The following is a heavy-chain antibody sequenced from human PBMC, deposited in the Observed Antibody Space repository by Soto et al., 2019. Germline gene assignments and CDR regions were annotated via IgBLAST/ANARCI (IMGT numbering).Heavy chain of an antibody. CDR3: ARDGAAAGTFDY. D-gene: IGHD6-13*01. CDR1: GFKFSSYA. CDR2: ISSDGSND. J-gene: IGHJ4*02. V-gene: IGHV3-30*03. Sequence: QVQLVESGGGVVQPGRSLRLSCAASGFKFSSYAMQWVRQAPGKGLEWVAVISSDGSNDFYGDSVKGRFSISRDNSRNTVFLQINSPRPEDTSIYYCARDGAAAGTFDYWGQGTRVTVSS.